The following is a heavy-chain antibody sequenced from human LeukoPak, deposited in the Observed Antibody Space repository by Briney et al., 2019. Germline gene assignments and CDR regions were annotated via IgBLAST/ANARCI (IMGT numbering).Heavy chain of an antibody. V-gene: IGHV4-4*07. CDR1: GGSIGSYY. CDR3: ASLGSNRGGDY. CDR2: IYTSGST. J-gene: IGHJ4*02. D-gene: IGHD1-14*01. Sequence: SETLSLTCTVSGGSIGSYYWSWIRQPAGKGLEWIGRIYTSGSTNYNPSLKSRVTISVDTSKNQFSLKLSSVTAADTAVYYCASLGSNRGGDYWGQGTLVTVSS.